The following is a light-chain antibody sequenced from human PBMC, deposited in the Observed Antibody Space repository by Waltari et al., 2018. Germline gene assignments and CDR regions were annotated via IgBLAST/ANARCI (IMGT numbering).Light chain of an antibody. CDR3: HQYNNWPPYT. V-gene: IGKV3-15*01. Sequence: EVVMTQSPATLSVSPGERATLSYRASQNVNSNLAWYQQKPGQAPRLLIYGASSTAPGIPARFSGSGSGTDFTLTISSLQSEDFAVYYCHQYNNWPPYTFGQGTKLEIK. J-gene: IGKJ2*01. CDR1: QNVNSN. CDR2: GAS.